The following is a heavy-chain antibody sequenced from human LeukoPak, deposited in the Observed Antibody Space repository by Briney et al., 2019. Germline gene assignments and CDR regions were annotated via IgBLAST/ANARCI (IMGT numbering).Heavy chain of an antibody. J-gene: IGHJ4*02. V-gene: IGHV3-7*01. Sequence: GGSLRLSCAASGFTFSNYWMGWVRQAPGQGLEWVANIKHDGSEIYYVDFVKGRFTISRDTAKDSLYLQMNSLRAEDTAVYYCARDRGHSGNDLYDYWGQGTLVTVSS. CDR2: IKHDGSEI. D-gene: IGHD5-12*01. CDR1: GFTFSNYW. CDR3: ARDRGHSGNDLYDY.